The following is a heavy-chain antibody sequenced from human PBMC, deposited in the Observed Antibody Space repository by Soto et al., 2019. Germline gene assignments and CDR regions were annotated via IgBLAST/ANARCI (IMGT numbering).Heavy chain of an antibody. V-gene: IGHV1-3*01. CDR2: INAGNGNT. J-gene: IGHJ6*02. D-gene: IGHD6-6*01. Sequence: ASVKVSCKASGYTFTSYAMHWVRQAPGQRLEWMGWINAGNGNTKYSQKFQGRVTITRDTSASTAYMELSSLRSEDTAVYYCARDGGAARLFYYYGMDVWGQGTTVTVSS. CDR3: ARDGGAARLFYYYGMDV. CDR1: GYTFTSYA.